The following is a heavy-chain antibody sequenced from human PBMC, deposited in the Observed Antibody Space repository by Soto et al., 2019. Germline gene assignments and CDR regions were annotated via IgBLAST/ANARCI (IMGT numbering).Heavy chain of an antibody. CDR1: GGTFSSYA. V-gene: IGHV1-24*01. D-gene: IGHD6-19*01. Sequence: ASVKVSCKASGGTFSSYAISWVRQAPGKGLEWMGGFDPEDGETIYAQKFQGRVTMTEDTSTDTAYMELSSLRSEDTAVYYCAKRPPKIEQWLAYFDYWGQGTLVTVSS. CDR2: FDPEDGET. CDR3: AKRPPKIEQWLAYFDY. J-gene: IGHJ4*02.